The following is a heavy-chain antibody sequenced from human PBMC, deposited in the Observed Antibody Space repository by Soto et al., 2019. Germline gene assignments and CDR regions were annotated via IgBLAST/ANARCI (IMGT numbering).Heavy chain of an antibody. CDR1: NYTFTNYG. D-gene: IGHD3-9*01. V-gene: IGHV1-18*01. CDR3: ARDLLLDWLPNWFDP. Sequence: QVQLVQSGAEVKKPGASVKVSCKASNYTFTNYGISWVRQALGQGLEWMGWISAYNGNINYAQRLQGRLTLTTDTSTSTAYMELRSLRSDDTAVYYCARDLLLDWLPNWFDPWGQGTLVTVSS. CDR2: ISAYNGNI. J-gene: IGHJ5*02.